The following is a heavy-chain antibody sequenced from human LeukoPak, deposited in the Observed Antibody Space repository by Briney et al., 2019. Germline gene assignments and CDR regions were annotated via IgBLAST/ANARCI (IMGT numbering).Heavy chain of an antibody. Sequence: ASVTVSCKASGYTFTSYDINWVGQATGQGVEWMGWRNPNSGNTGYAQKFQGRVTMTRNTSISTAYMELSSLRSEDTAVYYCARASRDSSGHYSNWFDPWGQGTLVTVSS. CDR2: RNPNSGNT. V-gene: IGHV1-8*01. J-gene: IGHJ5*02. CDR1: GYTFTSYD. CDR3: ARASRDSSGHYSNWFDP. D-gene: IGHD3-22*01.